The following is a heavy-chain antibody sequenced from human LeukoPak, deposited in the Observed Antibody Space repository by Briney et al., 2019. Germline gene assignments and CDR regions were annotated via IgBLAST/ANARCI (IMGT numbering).Heavy chain of an antibody. CDR2: ISAYNGNT. CDR1: GYTFTSYG. J-gene: IGHJ4*02. V-gene: IGHV1-18*01. Sequence: ASVKVSCKASGYTFTSYGISWVRQAPGQGLEWMGWISAYNGNTNYAQKFQGRVTMTRDTSISTANMELSRLRSDDTAVYYCARGWGGSPPFDYWGQGTLVTVSS. CDR3: ARGWGGSPPFDY. D-gene: IGHD1-26*01.